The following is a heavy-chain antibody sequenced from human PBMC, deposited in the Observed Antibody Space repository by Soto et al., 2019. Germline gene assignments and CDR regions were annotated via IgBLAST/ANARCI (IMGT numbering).Heavy chain of an antibody. CDR2: ISWSSDSV. Sequence: GGSLRLSCAASGFAFDDYAMHWVRQAPGKGLEWVSSISWSSDSVNYADSVKGRFTISRDNAKNSLYLQMNSLRVDDTALYYCAKETFWSGSHGCLHPWGQGTLVTVSS. D-gene: IGHD3-3*01. CDR3: AKETFWSGSHGCLHP. J-gene: IGHJ5*02. CDR1: GFAFDDYA. V-gene: IGHV3-9*01.